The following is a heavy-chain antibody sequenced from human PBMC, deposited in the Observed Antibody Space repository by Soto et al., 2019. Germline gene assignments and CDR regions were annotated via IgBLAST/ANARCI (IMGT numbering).Heavy chain of an antibody. CDR3: ARSRYYYGSGSYCPISLNTAELDY. D-gene: IGHD3-10*01. Sequence: SETLSLTCTVSGGSISSGDYYWSWIRQPPGKGLEWIGYIYYSGSTYYNPSLKSRVTISVDTSKNQFSLKLSSVTAADTAVYYCARSRYYYGSGSYCPISLNTAELDYWGQGTLVTVSS. J-gene: IGHJ4*02. CDR2: IYYSGST. CDR1: GGSISSGDYY. V-gene: IGHV4-30-4*01.